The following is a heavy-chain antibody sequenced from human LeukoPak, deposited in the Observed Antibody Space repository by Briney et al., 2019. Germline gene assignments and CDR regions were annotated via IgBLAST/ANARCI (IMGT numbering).Heavy chain of an antibody. CDR2: INHSGST. Sequence: SETLSLTCAVYGGSFSGYYWSWLRQPPGKGLEWIGEINHSGSTNYNPSLKSRVTISVDTSKNQFSLKLSSVTAADTAVYYCARTSGIAAAGYWFDYWGQGTLVTVSS. J-gene: IGHJ4*02. CDR1: GGSFSGYY. V-gene: IGHV4-34*01. D-gene: IGHD6-13*01. CDR3: ARTSGIAAAGYWFDY.